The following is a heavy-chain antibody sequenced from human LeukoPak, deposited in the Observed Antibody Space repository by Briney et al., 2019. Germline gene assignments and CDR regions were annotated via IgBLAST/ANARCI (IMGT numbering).Heavy chain of an antibody. CDR1: GFILSDYW. Sequence: GGSLRLSCAASGFILSDYWMSWVRQALGKGLEWVADIKQDGSEEYYVDSVKGRFTISRDNAKNSLFLQMNSLRAEDTAVYYCARGPYSRDNFDYWGQGTLVTVSS. CDR2: IKQDGSEE. V-gene: IGHV3-7*03. J-gene: IGHJ4*02. D-gene: IGHD6-13*01. CDR3: ARGPYSRDNFDY.